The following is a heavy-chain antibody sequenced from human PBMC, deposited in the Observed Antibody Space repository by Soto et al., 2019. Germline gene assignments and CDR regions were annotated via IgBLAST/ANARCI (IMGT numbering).Heavy chain of an antibody. D-gene: IGHD2-15*01. V-gene: IGHV5-51*01. J-gene: IGHJ3*02. CDR1: GYSFTSYW. CDR2: IYPGDSDT. CDR3: ARMRGYCSGGSCLHDAFDI. Sequence: GGSLKISCKGSGYSFTSYWIGWVRQMPGKGLEWMGIIYPGDSDTRYSPSFQGQVTISADKSISTAYLQWSSLKASDTAMYYCARMRGYCSGGSCLHDAFDIWGQGTMVTVSS.